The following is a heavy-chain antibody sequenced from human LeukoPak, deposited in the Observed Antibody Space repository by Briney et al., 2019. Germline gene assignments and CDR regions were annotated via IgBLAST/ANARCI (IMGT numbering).Heavy chain of an antibody. CDR1: GGTFSSYA. CDR3: ASSLVVPAAMFNK. Sequence: GASVKVSCKASGGTFSSYAISWVRQAPGQGLEWMGIINPSGGSTSYAQKFQGRVTMTRDTSTSTVYMELSSLRSEDTAVYYCASSLVVPAAMFNKWGQGTLVTVSS. CDR2: INPSGGST. D-gene: IGHD2-2*01. V-gene: IGHV1-46*01. J-gene: IGHJ4*02.